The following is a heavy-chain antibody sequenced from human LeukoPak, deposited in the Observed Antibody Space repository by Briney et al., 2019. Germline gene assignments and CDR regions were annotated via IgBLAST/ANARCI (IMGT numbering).Heavy chain of an antibody. Sequence: GGSLRLSCAASGFTFRSYELNWVRQAPGKGLEWVSYISDVGTTQHYADSVKGRFIISRDNAKNSLYLQMNSLTIEDTAVYYCARDRSKVTAYDDALDIWGQGTMVIVSS. CDR2: ISDVGTTQ. V-gene: IGHV3-48*03. CDR1: GFTFRSYE. J-gene: IGHJ3*02. CDR3: ARDRSKVTAYDDALDI. D-gene: IGHD2-21*02.